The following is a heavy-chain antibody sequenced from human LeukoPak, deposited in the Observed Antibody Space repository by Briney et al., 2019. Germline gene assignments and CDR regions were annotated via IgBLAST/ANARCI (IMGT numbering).Heavy chain of an antibody. V-gene: IGHV3-64*02. CDR2: ISSDGGNT. CDR1: GFTFSTYA. CDR3: ARSNNIVGATYFDY. Sequence: GGSLRLSCAASGFTFSTYAMHWVRQAPGKGLEYISSISSDGGNTYYADSVKGRFTISRDNSKNTLYLQMGRLRAEDMAVYYCARSNNIVGATYFDYWGQGTLVAVSS. D-gene: IGHD1-26*01. J-gene: IGHJ4*02.